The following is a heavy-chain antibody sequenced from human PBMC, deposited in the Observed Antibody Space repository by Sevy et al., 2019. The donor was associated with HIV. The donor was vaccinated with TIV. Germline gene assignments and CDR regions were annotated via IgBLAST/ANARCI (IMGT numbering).Heavy chain of an antibody. D-gene: IGHD3-22*01. CDR2: ISGSGAIT. CDR1: GFTSTPYA. J-gene: IGHJ3*01. Sequence: GGSLRLSCATSGFTSTPYAVAWVRQAPGKGLEWVAAISGSGAITYYADSRKARLIISRDRTNNTVYLQMKRLRAEDTALYYCAKDRYYFDSSGYYYHHDAFDVWGRGIMVTVSS. V-gene: IGHV3-23*01. CDR3: AKDRYYFDSSGYYYHHDAFDV.